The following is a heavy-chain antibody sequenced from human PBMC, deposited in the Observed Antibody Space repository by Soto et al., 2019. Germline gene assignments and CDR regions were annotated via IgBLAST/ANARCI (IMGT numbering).Heavy chain of an antibody. CDR3: AKALAPNLDFSSGHSFYHSYALDV. V-gene: IGHV3-30*18. CDR2: ISYDGSRK. D-gene: IGHD3-3*01. Sequence: LRLSCAASGFTFSASGMHWVRQAPGKERVWWTLISYDGSRKFYLDSVKGLFTILRDNSKPTLYLQMNILTVDDTAVYYCAKALAPNLDFSSGHSFYHSYALDVWGQGTTVTVSS. J-gene: IGHJ6*02. CDR1: GFTFSASG.